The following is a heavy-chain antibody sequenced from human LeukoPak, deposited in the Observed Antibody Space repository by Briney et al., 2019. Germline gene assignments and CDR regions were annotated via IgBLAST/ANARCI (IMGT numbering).Heavy chain of an antibody. CDR1: GFTFSNAW. CDR3: TTECGYSYGYFDY. CDR2: IKSKTDGGTT. V-gene: IGHV3-15*01. D-gene: IGHD5-18*01. J-gene: IGHJ4*02. Sequence: PGGSLRLSCAASGFTFSNAWMSWVRQAPGKGLEWVGRIKSKTDGGTTDYAAPVKGRFTISRDDSKNTLYLQMNSLKTEDTAVYYCTTECGYSYGYFDYWGQGTLVTVSS.